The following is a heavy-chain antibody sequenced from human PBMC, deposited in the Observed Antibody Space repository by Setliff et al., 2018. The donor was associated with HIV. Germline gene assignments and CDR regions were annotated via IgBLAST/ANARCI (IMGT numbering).Heavy chain of an antibody. D-gene: IGHD5-12*01. Sequence: ETLSLTCAVYDGSFSGYYWSWVRQAPGKGLEWVSAISGSGGSTYYADSVKGRFTISRDNSKSTLYLQMNSLRAEDTAVYYCAKDFRDSGYDYNFDYWGQGTLVTVSS. CDR3: AKDFRDSGYDYNFDY. CDR2: ISGSGGST. V-gene: IGHV3-23*01. CDR1: DGSFSGYY. J-gene: IGHJ4*02.